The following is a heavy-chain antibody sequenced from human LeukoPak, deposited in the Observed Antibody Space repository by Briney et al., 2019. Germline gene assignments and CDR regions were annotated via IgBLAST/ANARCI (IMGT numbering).Heavy chain of an antibody. Sequence: SETLSLTXTVSGGSISSSSYYWGWIRQPPGKGLEWIGSIYYSGSTYYNPSLKSRVTISVDTSKNQFSLKLSSVTAADTAVYYCAREVLYSSLNWFDPWGQGTLVTVSS. V-gene: IGHV4-39*02. CDR2: IYYSGST. CDR1: GGSISSSSYY. D-gene: IGHD6-19*01. J-gene: IGHJ5*02. CDR3: AREVLYSSLNWFDP.